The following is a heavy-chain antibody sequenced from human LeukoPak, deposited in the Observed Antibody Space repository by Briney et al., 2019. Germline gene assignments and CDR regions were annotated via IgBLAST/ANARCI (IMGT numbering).Heavy chain of an antibody. CDR1: GFTFSSYS. Sequence: GGSLRLSCAASGFTFSSYSMNWVRQAPGKGLEWVSSISSSSSYIYYADSVKGRFTISRDNAKNSLYLQMNSLRAEDTAVYYCARVGSSSWLARVFGYWGQGTLVTVSS. CDR2: ISSSSSYI. CDR3: ARVGSSSWLARVFGY. V-gene: IGHV3-21*01. J-gene: IGHJ4*02. D-gene: IGHD6-13*01.